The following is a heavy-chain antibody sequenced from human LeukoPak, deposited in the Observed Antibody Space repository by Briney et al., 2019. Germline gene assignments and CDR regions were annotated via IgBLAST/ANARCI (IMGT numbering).Heavy chain of an antibody. Sequence: PSETLSLTCTVSGGSISSYYWSWIRQPPGKGLEWIGYIYYSGSTNYNPSLKSRVTISVDTSKNQFSLKLSPVTAADTAVYYCARGGSWNFFDYWGQGTLVTVSS. V-gene: IGHV4-59*08. CDR1: GGSISSYY. J-gene: IGHJ4*02. CDR3: ARGGSWNFFDY. D-gene: IGHD6-13*01. CDR2: IYYSGST.